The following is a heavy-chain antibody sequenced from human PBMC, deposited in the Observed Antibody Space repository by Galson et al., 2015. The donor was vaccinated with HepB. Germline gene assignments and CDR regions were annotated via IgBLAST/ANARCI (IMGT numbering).Heavy chain of an antibody. V-gene: IGHV1-2*02. CDR1: GYTFTGYY. D-gene: IGHD4-17*01. Sequence: SVKVSCKASGYTFTGYYMHWVRQAPGQGLEWMGWNNPNSGGTNYAQKFQGRVTMTRDTSISTAYMELSRLRSDDTAVYYCARDFGTVKPASYYFDYWGQGTLVTVSS. J-gene: IGHJ4*02. CDR3: ARDFGTVKPASYYFDY. CDR2: NNPNSGGT.